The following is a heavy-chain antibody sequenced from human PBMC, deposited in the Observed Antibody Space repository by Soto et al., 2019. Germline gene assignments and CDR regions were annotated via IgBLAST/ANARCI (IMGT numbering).Heavy chain of an antibody. CDR2: IIPIFGTA. Sequence: SVKVSCKASGGTFSSYAISWVRQAPGQGLEWMGGIIPIFGTANYAQKFQGRVAITADKSTSTAYMELSSLRSEDTAVYYCARDRRPXGGYYDSRGYRTEYFQHWGQGTLVTVSS. D-gene: IGHD3-22*01. CDR1: GGTFSSYA. J-gene: IGHJ1*01. CDR3: ARDRRPXGGYYDSRGYRTEYFQH. V-gene: IGHV1-69*06.